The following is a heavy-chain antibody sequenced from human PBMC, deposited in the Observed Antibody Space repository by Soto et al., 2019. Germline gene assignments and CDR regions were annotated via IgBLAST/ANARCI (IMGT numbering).Heavy chain of an antibody. CDR3: TRLAFSTSWYGFDY. J-gene: IGHJ4*02. V-gene: IGHV3-73*02. CDR1: GFIFSDSI. D-gene: IGHD6-13*01. CDR2: IKSKADNYAT. Sequence: EVRLVESGGALVQPGGTLKLSCAASGFIFSDSIINWVRQASGKGLECVGRIKSKADNYATAYSASVNGRFTISRDDSKNMAYLQVNSLKAEDTALYYCTRLAFSTSWYGFDYWGQGTLVTVSS.